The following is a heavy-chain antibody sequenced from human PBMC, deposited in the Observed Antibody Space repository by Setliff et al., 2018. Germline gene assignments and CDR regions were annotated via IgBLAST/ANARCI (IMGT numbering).Heavy chain of an antibody. CDR1: GFTFSRYA. V-gene: IGHV3-23*01. CDR3: AKDYGSGSYAFDF. Sequence: GGSLRLSCAATGFTFSRYAMSWVRQAPGKGLEWVSAISATGGSTYYADSVKGRFTISRDNSKNMLYLQMNSLRAEDTALYYCAKDYGSGSYAFDFWGQGNLVTVS. D-gene: IGHD3-10*01. CDR2: ISATGGST. J-gene: IGHJ4*02.